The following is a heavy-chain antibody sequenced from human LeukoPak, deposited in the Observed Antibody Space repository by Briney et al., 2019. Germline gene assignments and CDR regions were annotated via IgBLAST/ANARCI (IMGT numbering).Heavy chain of an antibody. D-gene: IGHD3-10*01. CDR1: GYTFTSYG. V-gene: IGHV1-18*01. J-gene: IGHJ4*02. CDR3: ARDFRNWGSGSYYTSGY. CDR2: ISAYNGNT. Sequence: ASVKVSCKASGYTFTSYGISWVRQAPGQGLEWMGWISAYNGNTNHARKLQGRVTMTTDTSTSTAYMELRGLRSDDTAVYYCARDFRNWGSGSYYTSGYWGQGTLVTVSS.